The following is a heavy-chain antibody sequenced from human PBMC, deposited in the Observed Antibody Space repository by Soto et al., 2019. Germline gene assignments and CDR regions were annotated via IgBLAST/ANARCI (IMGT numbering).Heavy chain of an antibody. CDR3: ARGGRRIFGVVTFDY. Sequence: SVKVSCKASGGTFSSYAISWVRQAPGQGLEWMGGIIPIFGTANYAQKFQGRVTITADESTSTAYMELSSLRSEDTAVYYCARGGRRIFGVVTFDYWGQGTLVTVSS. V-gene: IGHV1-69*13. J-gene: IGHJ4*02. D-gene: IGHD3-3*01. CDR2: IIPIFGTA. CDR1: GGTFSSYA.